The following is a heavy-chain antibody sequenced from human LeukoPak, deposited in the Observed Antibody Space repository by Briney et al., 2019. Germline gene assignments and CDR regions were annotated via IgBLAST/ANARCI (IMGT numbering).Heavy chain of an antibody. J-gene: IGHJ4*02. V-gene: IGHV1-69*02. CDR2: IIPILGIA. Sequence: SVKVSCKASGGTFSSYTISWVRQAPGQGLEWMGRIIPILGIANYAQKFQGRVTITADKSASTAYMELSSLRSEDTAVYYCARSGYQWRFFDYWGQGTLVTVSS. D-gene: IGHD3-3*01. CDR3: ARSGYQWRFFDY. CDR1: GGTFSSYT.